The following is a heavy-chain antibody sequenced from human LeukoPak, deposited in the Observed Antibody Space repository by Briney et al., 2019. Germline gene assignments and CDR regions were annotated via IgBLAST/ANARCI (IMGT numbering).Heavy chain of an antibody. CDR2: INHSGST. V-gene: IGHV4-34*01. D-gene: IGHD3-16*02. Sequence: PSETLSLTCAVYGGSFSGYYWSWIRQPPGKGLEWIGEINHSGSTNYNPSLKSRVTISVDTSKNQFSLKLSSVTAADTAVYYCARSYIMITFGGVIVENYFDYWSQGTLVTVS. CDR1: GGSFSGYY. CDR3: ARSYIMITFGGVIVENYFDY. J-gene: IGHJ4*02.